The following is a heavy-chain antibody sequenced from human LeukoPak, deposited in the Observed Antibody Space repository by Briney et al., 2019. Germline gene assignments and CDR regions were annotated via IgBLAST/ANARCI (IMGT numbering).Heavy chain of an antibody. CDR2: INPNSGGT. D-gene: IGHD4-17*01. V-gene: IGHV1-2*02. CDR1: GYTFSDYY. J-gene: IGHJ4*02. CDR3: ARATSYGANDY. Sequence: ASVKVSCKASGYTFSDYYMHWVRQAPGQGLEWMGWINPNSGGTNYAQKFQGRVTMTRDTSTSTVHMELSSLRSEDTAVYYCARATSYGANDYWGQGTLVTVSS.